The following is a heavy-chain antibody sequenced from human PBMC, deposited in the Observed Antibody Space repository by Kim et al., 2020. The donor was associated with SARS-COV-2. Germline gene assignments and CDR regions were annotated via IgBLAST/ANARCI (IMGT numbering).Heavy chain of an antibody. Sequence: PSLKSRVTISVGTSKNQFSLKLSSVTAADTAVYYCARDYRITGTMYYFDYWGQGTLVTVSS. V-gene: IGHV4-39*07. D-gene: IGHD1-20*01. J-gene: IGHJ4*02. CDR3: ARDYRITGTMYYFDY.